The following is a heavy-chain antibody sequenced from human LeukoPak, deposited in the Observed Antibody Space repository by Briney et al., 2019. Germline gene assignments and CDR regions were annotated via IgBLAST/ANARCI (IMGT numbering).Heavy chain of an antibody. CDR3: ARPITMIVVVITTTDAFDI. Sequence: GASVKVSCKASGYTFTGYYMHWVRQAPGQGLEWMGWINPNSGGTNYAQKFQGRVTMTRDTSISTAYMELSRLRSDDTAVYYCARPITMIVVVITTTDAFDIWGQGTMVTVSS. V-gene: IGHV1-2*02. CDR1: GYTFTGYY. CDR2: INPNSGGT. J-gene: IGHJ3*02. D-gene: IGHD3-22*01.